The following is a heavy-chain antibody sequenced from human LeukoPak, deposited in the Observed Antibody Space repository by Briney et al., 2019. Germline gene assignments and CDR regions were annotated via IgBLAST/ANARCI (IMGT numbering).Heavy chain of an antibody. CDR3: ARGLAISYYSMDV. J-gene: IGHJ6*03. Sequence: PGGSLRLSCAASGFTFSNYAMSWVRQAPGKGLEWVSSITGGGATTYYAASVKGRFTISRDNSKNTVFLQMNSLRAEDMTLYYCARGLAISYYSMDVWGKGTTVTVSS. CDR2: ITGGGATT. V-gene: IGHV3-23*01. CDR1: GFTFSNYA. D-gene: IGHD5-18*01.